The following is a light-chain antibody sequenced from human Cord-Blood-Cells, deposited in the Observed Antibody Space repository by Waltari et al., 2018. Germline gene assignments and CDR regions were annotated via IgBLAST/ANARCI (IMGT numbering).Light chain of an antibody. J-gene: IGKJ2*01. CDR3: QQYNNWPYT. CDR2: GAS. V-gene: IGKV3-15*01. Sequence: EIVMTQSPATLSVSPGSRATLSCRASQSVSSNLAWYQQKPGQAPRLLIYGASTRATDIPARFSGSGSGTEFTLTISSLQSEDFAVYYCQQYNNWPYTFGQGTKLEIK. CDR1: QSVSSN.